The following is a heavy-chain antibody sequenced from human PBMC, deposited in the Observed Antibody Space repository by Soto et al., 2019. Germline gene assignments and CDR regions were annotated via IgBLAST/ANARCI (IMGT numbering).Heavy chain of an antibody. CDR1: GFTVSSNY. Sequence: EVQLVESGGGLIQPGGSLRLSCAASGFTVSSNYMSWVRQAPGKGLEWVSVIYSGGSTYYADSVKGRFTISRDNSKSTLYFQMNSLRAEDTAVYYCASCSSWSSFDYWGQGTLVAVSS. D-gene: IGHD6-13*01. CDR2: IYSGGST. V-gene: IGHV3-53*01. J-gene: IGHJ4*02. CDR3: ASCSSWSSFDY.